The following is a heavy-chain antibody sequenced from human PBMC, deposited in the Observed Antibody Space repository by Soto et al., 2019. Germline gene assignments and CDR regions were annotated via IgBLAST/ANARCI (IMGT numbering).Heavy chain of an antibody. D-gene: IGHD2-15*01. CDR1: GFTFSGSA. J-gene: IGHJ4*02. V-gene: IGHV3-73*01. Sequence: ETLSLTCAASGFTFSGSAMHWVRRASGKGLEWVGRIRSKANSYATAYAASVKGRFTISRDDSKNTAYLQMNSLKTEDTAVYYCTPIHDRLLLYYFDYWGQGTLVTVSS. CDR3: TPIHDRLLLYYFDY. CDR2: IRSKANSYAT.